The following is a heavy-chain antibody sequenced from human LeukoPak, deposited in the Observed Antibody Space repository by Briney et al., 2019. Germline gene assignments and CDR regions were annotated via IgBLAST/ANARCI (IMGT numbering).Heavy chain of an antibody. Sequence: GSLRLSCAASGFTFSGSAMHWIRQPPGKGLEWIGEINHSGSTNYNPSLKSRVTISVDTSKNQFSLKLSSVTAADTAVYYCARGGRIYYYDSSGYYYGYWGQGTLVTVSS. CDR3: ARGGRIYYYDSSGYYYGY. CDR1: GFTFSGSA. D-gene: IGHD3-22*01. CDR2: INHSGST. V-gene: IGHV4-34*01. J-gene: IGHJ4*02.